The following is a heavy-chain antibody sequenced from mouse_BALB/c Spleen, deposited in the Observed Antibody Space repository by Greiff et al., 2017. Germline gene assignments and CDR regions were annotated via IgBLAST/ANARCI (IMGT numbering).Heavy chain of an antibody. CDR3: ARHEGWDYAMDY. V-gene: IGHV5-6*01. J-gene: IGHJ4*01. CDR1: GFTFSSYG. Sequence: DVQLVESGGDLVKPGGSLKLSCAASGFTFSSYGMSWVRQTPDKRLEWVATISSGGSYTYYPDSVKGRFTISRDNAKNTLYLQMSSLKSEDTAMYYCARHEGWDYAMDYWGQGTSVTVSS. D-gene: IGHD1-1*02. CDR2: ISSGGSYT.